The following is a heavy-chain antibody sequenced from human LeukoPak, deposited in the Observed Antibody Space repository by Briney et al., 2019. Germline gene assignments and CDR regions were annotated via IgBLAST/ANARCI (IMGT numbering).Heavy chain of an antibody. Sequence: ASVKVSCKASGYTFTGYYIHWVRQAPGQGLEWMGWINPNSGGTNYAQKFQGRVTMTRDTSISTAYMELSRLRSDDTAVYYCARDPKKRIWFGKNNWFDPWGQGTLVTVSS. CDR3: ARDPKKRIWFGKNNWFDP. CDR1: GYTFTGYY. J-gene: IGHJ5*02. CDR2: INPNSGGT. D-gene: IGHD3-10*01. V-gene: IGHV1-2*02.